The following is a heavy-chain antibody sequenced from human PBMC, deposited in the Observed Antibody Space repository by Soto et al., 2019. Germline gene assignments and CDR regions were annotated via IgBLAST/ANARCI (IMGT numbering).Heavy chain of an antibody. Sequence: GASVKVSCKASGYTFTSYGISWVRQAPGQGLEWMGWISAYNGNTNYADSVKGRFTISRDNSKNTLYLQMNSLRAEDTAVYYCAREGAPRQFDPWGQGTLVTVSS. CDR3: AREGAPRQFDP. J-gene: IGHJ5*02. CDR1: GYTFTSYG. D-gene: IGHD1-26*01. V-gene: IGHV1-18*01. CDR2: ISAYNGNT.